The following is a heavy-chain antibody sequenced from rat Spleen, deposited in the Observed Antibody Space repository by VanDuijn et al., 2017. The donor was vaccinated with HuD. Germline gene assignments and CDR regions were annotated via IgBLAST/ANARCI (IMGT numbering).Heavy chain of an antibody. J-gene: IGHJ2*01. CDR3: ARHELSHFFDD. V-gene: IGHV5-25*01. CDR2: ISPSGGNT. D-gene: IGHD1-3*01. Sequence: EVQLVESGGALVQPGRSLKLSCAASGFTFSSYDMAWVRQAPTKGLEWVASISPSGGNTYYRDSMKGRFTISRDNAKSTLSLQMDSLRSEDTATYHCARHELSHFFDDWGQGVMVTVSS. CDR1: GFTFSSYD.